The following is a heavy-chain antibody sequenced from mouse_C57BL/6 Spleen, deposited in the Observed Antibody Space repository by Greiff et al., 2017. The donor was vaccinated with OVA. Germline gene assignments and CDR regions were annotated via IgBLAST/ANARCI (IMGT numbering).Heavy chain of an antibody. V-gene: IGHV1-80*01. CDR1: GYAFSSYW. Sequence: QVQLKESGAELVKPGASVKISCKASGYAFSSYWMNWVKQRPGKGLEWIGQIYPGDGDTNYNGKFKGKATLTADKSSSTAYMQLSSLTSEDSAVYFCITTVVARYFDVWGTGTTVTVSS. J-gene: IGHJ1*03. D-gene: IGHD1-1*01. CDR2: IYPGDGDT. CDR3: ITTVVARYFDV.